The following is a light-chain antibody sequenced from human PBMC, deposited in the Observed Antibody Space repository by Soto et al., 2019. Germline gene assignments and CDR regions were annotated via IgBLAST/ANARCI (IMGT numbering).Light chain of an antibody. CDR3: CSYAGSSTFV. J-gene: IGLJ1*01. V-gene: IGLV2-23*01. Sequence: QAASVSGSPGQSITISCTGTSSDVGSYNLVSWYQQHPGKAPKLMIYEGSKRPSGVSNRFSGSKSGNTASLTISGLQAEDEADYYCCSYAGSSTFVFGTGTKVTVL. CDR2: EGS. CDR1: SSDVGSYNL.